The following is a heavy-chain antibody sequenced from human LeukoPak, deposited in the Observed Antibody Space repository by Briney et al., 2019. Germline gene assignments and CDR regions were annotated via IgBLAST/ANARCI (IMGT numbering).Heavy chain of an antibody. J-gene: IGHJ6*04. Sequence: SETLSVTCTVSGYSINNGYFWGWIRPPPGKGLEYIGTLFHSGDTYYNPSLKSRVTISLDTSTNEISLKLRSATAADTAVYYCVRGLRSGSNYFFYGMDVWGKGTTVTVSS. CDR1: GYSINNGYF. D-gene: IGHD3-10*01. CDR3: VRGLRSGSNYFFYGMDV. CDR2: LFHSGDT. V-gene: IGHV4-38-2*02.